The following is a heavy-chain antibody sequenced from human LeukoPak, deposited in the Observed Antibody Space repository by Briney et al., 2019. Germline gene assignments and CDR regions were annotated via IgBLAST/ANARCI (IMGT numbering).Heavy chain of an antibody. CDR1: GGTFSSYA. V-gene: IGHV1-69*04. Sequence: RASVKVSCKSSGGTFSSYAISWVRQAPGQGLEWMGRIIPILGIANYAQKFQGRVTITADKSTSTAYMELSSLRSEDTAVYYCAREGYSYGSDSNWFDPWGQGTLVTVSS. CDR2: IIPILGIA. D-gene: IGHD5-18*01. CDR3: AREGYSYGSDSNWFDP. J-gene: IGHJ5*02.